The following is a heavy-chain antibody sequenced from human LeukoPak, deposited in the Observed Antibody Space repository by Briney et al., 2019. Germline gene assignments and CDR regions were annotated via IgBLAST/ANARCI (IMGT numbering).Heavy chain of an antibody. CDR2: IYYSGST. J-gene: IGHJ6*03. V-gene: IGHV4-39*01. Sequence: SETLSLTCTVSGGSISSSSYYWGWIRQPPGKGLEWIGSIYYSGSTYYNPSLKSRVTISVDTSKNQFSLKLSSVTAADTAVYYCARPLTIYGYYYYYMDVWGKGTTVTVSS. D-gene: IGHD3-3*01. CDR1: GGSISSSSYY. CDR3: ARPLTIYGYYYYYMDV.